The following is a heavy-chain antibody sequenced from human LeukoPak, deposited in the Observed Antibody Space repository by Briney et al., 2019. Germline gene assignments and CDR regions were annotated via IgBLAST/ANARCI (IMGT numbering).Heavy chain of an antibody. J-gene: IGHJ4*02. Sequence: GGSLRLSCAASGFTFSNYVMSWVRQAPGKGLEWVSSISGSGGNTYYADSVKGRFTISRDNSKNTLYLQMNSLRAEDTAVYYCAKVPISVTRNFDYWGQGTLVTVSS. V-gene: IGHV3-23*01. CDR2: ISGSGGNT. CDR1: GFTFSNYV. D-gene: IGHD4-17*01. CDR3: AKVPISVTRNFDY.